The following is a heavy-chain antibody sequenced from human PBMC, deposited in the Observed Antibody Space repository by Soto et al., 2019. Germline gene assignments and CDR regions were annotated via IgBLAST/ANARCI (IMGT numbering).Heavy chain of an antibody. V-gene: IGHV3-15*01. J-gene: IGHJ4*02. Sequence: GGSLSLSCAASGFTFSNAWLCWVRQAPGTGMEWVGRINSKTDGGTTDYAALVKGRFTISSDDSKNTLYLQMYGMKTEATAVYYCTTDYEFWSGYYCWGQGTLVTVSS. D-gene: IGHD3-3*01. CDR3: TTDYEFWSGYYC. CDR2: INSKTDGGTT. CDR1: GFTFSNAW.